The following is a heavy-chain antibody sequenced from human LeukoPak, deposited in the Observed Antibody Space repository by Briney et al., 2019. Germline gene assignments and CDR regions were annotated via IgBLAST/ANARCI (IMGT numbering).Heavy chain of an antibody. J-gene: IGHJ4*02. Sequence: GGSLRLSCAASGFTFNNDVMSWVRQAPGKGLEWVAFIRYDGNNKLYADSMKGRFTISRDNSKNTLYLHINSLRAEDTAVYYCARGGHYDSLWGRYRQKEGFDYWGQGILVTVSS. D-gene: IGHD3-16*02. CDR1: GFTFNNDV. CDR3: ARGGHYDSLWGRYRQKEGFDY. V-gene: IGHV3-30*02. CDR2: IRYDGNNK.